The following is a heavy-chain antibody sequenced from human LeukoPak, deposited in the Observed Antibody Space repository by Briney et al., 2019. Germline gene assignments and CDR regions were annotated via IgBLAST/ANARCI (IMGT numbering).Heavy chain of an antibody. Sequence: PSETLSLTCAVYGGSLSGYYWSWIRQPPGKGLEWIREINHNGSTNYNPSLKSRVTISVDTSKNQFSLKLSSVTAADTAVYHCARARIPLGYCSSTSCYRPDYSMGRPFDYWGQGTLVTVSS. CDR2: INHNGST. V-gene: IGHV4-34*01. J-gene: IGHJ4*02. D-gene: IGHD2-2*01. CDR1: GGSLSGYY. CDR3: ARARIPLGYCSSTSCYRPDYSMGRPFDY.